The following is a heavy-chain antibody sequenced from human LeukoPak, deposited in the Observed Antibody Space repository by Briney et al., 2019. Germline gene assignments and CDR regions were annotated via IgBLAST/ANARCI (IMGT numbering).Heavy chain of an antibody. CDR3: ARGGSSWHPFDY. D-gene: IGHD6-13*01. CDR1: GGSISSHY. V-gene: IGHV4-59*11. J-gene: IGHJ4*02. CDR2: IYYSGST. Sequence: SETLSFTCTVSGGSISSHYWSWIRQPPGKGLEWIGYIYYSGSTNYNPSLKSRVTISVDTSKNQFSLKLGSVTAADTAVYYCARGGSSWHPFDYWGQGTLVTVSS.